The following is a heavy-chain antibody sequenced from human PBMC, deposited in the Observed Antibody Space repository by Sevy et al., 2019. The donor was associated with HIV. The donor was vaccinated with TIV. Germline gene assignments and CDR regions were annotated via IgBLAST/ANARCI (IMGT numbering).Heavy chain of an antibody. CDR3: ARERDGRIDYDSSGYYYAFDI. Sequence: SETLSLTCTVSGGSISSYYWSWIRQPPGKGLEWIGYIYYSGSTNYNPSLKSRVTISVDTSKNQFSLKLSSVTAADTAVYYCARERDGRIDYDSSGYYYAFDIWGQGTMVTVSS. V-gene: IGHV4-59*01. CDR1: GGSISSYY. CDR2: IYYSGST. D-gene: IGHD3-22*01. J-gene: IGHJ3*02.